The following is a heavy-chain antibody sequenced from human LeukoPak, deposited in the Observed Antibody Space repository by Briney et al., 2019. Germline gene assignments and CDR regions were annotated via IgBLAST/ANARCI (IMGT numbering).Heavy chain of an antibody. V-gene: IGHV3-48*04. J-gene: IGHJ5*02. CDR1: GFTFSSFS. Sequence: GGSPRLSCAASGFTFSSFSMNWVRQAPGKGLEWVSYISSSSGTIYYADSVKGRFTISRDNAKNSLYLQMNSLRAEDTAVYYCARGVGLLWFGELLLNWFDPWGQGTLVTVSS. CDR3: ARGVGLLWFGELLLNWFDP. CDR2: ISSSSGTI. D-gene: IGHD3-10*01.